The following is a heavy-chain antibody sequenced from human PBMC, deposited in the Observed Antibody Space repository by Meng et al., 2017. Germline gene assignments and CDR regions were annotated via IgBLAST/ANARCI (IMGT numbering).Heavy chain of an antibody. D-gene: IGHD6-19*01. J-gene: IGHJ4*02. V-gene: IGHV3-53*01. Sequence: EGEPAEAGGGLIQPGGSLRLSCTASGFSVTTSYMSWVRQAPGKGLEWVSVIYSGGSTYYADSVKGRFSVSRDNSKNTLYLQMNSLRAEDTAVYFCARDSSSGWYHNYWGQGTLVTVSS. CDR3: ARDSSSGWYHNY. CDR2: IYSGGST. CDR1: GFSVTTSY.